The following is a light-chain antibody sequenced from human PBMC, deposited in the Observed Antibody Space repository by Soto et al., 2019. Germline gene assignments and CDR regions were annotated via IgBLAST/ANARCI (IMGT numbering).Light chain of an antibody. V-gene: IGLV2-14*01. CDR3: SSYVTNNTYV. CDR2: EVS. J-gene: IGLJ1*01. Sequence: QSALTQPASVSGSPGQSIIISCTGTSSDVGTYSFVSWYQHHPGKAPKLMIYEVSNRPSGVSSRFSGSKSGDTASLAISGLQAEDEADYYCSSYVTNNTYVFGTGTKVTVL. CDR1: SSDVGTYSF.